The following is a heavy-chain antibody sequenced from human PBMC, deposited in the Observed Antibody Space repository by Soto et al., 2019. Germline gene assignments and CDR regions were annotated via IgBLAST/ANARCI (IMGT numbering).Heavy chain of an antibody. Sequence: GGSLRLSCRGSGYSFTTYWIGWVRQMPGKGLEWMGIIHPDDSDTRYSPSFQGQVTMSADKSINTAYLQWSSLKASDTAMYYCARVAQLSGYAMDVWGQGTTVTVSS. CDR1: GYSFTTYW. CDR2: IHPDDSDT. J-gene: IGHJ6*02. CDR3: ARVAQLSGYAMDV. V-gene: IGHV5-51*01. D-gene: IGHD3-3*01.